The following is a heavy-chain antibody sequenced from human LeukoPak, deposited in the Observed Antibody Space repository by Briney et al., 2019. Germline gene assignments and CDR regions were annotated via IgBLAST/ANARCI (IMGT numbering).Heavy chain of an antibody. Sequence: GGSLRLSCAASGFTFSSYWMHWVRQAPGKGLEWVSVIYSGGSTYYADSVKGRFTISRDNSKNTLYLQMNSLRAEDTAVYYCARGYCSGGSCYYFDYWGQGTLVTVSS. CDR3: ARGYCSGGSCYYFDY. V-gene: IGHV3-53*01. J-gene: IGHJ4*02. D-gene: IGHD2-15*01. CDR1: GFTFSSYW. CDR2: IYSGGST.